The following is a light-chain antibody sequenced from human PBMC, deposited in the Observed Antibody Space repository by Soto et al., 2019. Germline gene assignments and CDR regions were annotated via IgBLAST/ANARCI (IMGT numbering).Light chain of an antibody. J-gene: IGKJ1*01. V-gene: IGKV1-39*01. CDR1: QNIDTY. CDR3: QQSYITPPWT. CDR2: AAS. Sequence: DIQLTQSPSSLSASVGDRVTITCRASQNIDTYLNWFQQKLGKAPKLLIYAASSLQSGVPSRFSGSGSWTDFTLTISNLQPEDFATYYCQQSYITPPWTFGQGTKVEIK.